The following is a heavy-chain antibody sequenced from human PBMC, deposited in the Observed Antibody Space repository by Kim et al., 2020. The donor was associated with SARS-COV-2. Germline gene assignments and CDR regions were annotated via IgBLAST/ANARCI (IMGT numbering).Heavy chain of an antibody. V-gene: IGHV1-69*01. D-gene: IGHD4-17*01. Sequence: YAQKCQGRVTITADESTRTAYMELSSLRSEDTAVYYCARVDYGGNHYFDYWGQGTLVTVSS. CDR3: ARVDYGGNHYFDY. J-gene: IGHJ4*02.